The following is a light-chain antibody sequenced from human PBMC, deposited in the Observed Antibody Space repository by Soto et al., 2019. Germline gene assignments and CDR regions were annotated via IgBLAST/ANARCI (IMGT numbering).Light chain of an antibody. CDR1: SSDVGGYNF. Sequence: QSALTQPASVSGSPGQSITISCTGTSSDVGGYNFVSWYQQHPGKAPKLMIYEVSNRPSGVSNRFSGSKSGNTASLTISGLQADDEADYYCSSYTSSTPLGYVFGTGTKVTVL. CDR3: SSYTSSTPLGYV. CDR2: EVS. V-gene: IGLV2-14*01. J-gene: IGLJ1*01.